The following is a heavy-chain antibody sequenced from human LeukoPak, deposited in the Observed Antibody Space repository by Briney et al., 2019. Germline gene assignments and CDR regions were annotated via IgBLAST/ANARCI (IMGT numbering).Heavy chain of an antibody. CDR2: IYYSGST. V-gene: IGHV4-59*01. J-gene: IGHJ5*02. Sequence: SETLSLTCTVSGGSISSYYWSWIRQPPGKGLEWIGYIYYSGSTNYNPSLKSRVTISVDTSKNQFSLKLSSVTAADTAVYYCARDSGRGYYGSGTTRGFDPWGQGTLVTVSS. CDR3: ARDSGRGYYGSGTTRGFDP. D-gene: IGHD3-10*01. CDR1: GGSISSYY.